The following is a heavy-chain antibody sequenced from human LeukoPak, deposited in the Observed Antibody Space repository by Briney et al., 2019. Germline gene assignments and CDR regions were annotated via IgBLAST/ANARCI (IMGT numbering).Heavy chain of an antibody. Sequence: LSLTCTVSGGSISSSSYYMGWIRQAPGKGLEWVSYISDNGRNIYYADSVKGRFTISRDNAKNSLYLQMNRLRAEDTAVYYCARGGKIAVVGTRSPQYFQHWGQGTLVTVSS. CDR3: ARGGKIAVVGTRSPQYFQH. D-gene: IGHD6-19*01. CDR2: ISDNGRNI. J-gene: IGHJ1*01. CDR1: GGSISSSSYY. V-gene: IGHV3-11*04.